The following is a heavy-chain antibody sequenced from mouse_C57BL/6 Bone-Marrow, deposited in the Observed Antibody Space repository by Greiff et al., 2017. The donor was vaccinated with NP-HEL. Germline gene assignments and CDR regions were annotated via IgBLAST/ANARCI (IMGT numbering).Heavy chain of an antibody. V-gene: IGHV1-4*01. CDR2: INPSSGYT. CDR3: ARWWLWYFDV. Sequence: VQLQQSGAELARPGASVKMSCKASCYTFISYTMHWVKQRPGQGLEWIGYINPSSGYTKYNQQFKDTATLTAYKSSSTAYMQLGSLTSEDSAVYYCARWWLWYFDVWDTGTTVTVS. D-gene: IGHD1-1*02. J-gene: IGHJ1*03. CDR1: CYTFISYT.